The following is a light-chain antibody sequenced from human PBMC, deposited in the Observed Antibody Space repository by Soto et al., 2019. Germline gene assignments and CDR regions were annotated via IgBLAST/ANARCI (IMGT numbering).Light chain of an antibody. Sequence: QSVLTQPASVSGSPGQSITISCTGTSRDVGGYNYVSWYQQHPGKAPKLMIYEVSNRPSGVSNRFSGSKSGNTASLTISGLQAEDEADYSCSSYTSSSFWVFGGGTKLTVL. J-gene: IGLJ3*02. V-gene: IGLV2-14*01. CDR3: SSYTSSSFWV. CDR1: SRDVGGYNY. CDR2: EVS.